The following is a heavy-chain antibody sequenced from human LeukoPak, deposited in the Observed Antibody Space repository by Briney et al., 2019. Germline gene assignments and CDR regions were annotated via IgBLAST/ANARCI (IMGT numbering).Heavy chain of an antibody. Sequence: SETLSLTCTDSGGSISSSSYYWGWIRQPPGKGLEWIGSIYYSGSTYYSPSLKSRVTISVDTSKNHFSLKLSSVTAADTAVYYCARSYGSGSYSSYYGVDVWGQGTTVTVSS. CDR1: GGSISSSSYY. CDR3: ARSYGSGSYSSYYGVDV. D-gene: IGHD3-10*01. V-gene: IGHV4-39*02. J-gene: IGHJ6*02. CDR2: IYYSGST.